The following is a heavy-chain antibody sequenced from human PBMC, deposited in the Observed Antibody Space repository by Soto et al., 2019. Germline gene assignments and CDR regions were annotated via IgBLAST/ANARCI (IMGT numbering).Heavy chain of an antibody. V-gene: IGHV4-59*01. CDR2: IYYSGST. Sequence: SETLSLTCTVSGGSISSYYWSWIRQPPGKGLEWIGYIYYSGSTNYNPSLMSRVTISVDTSKNQFSLKLSSVTAADTAVYYCARVWGGAFDIWGQGTMVTVSS. D-gene: IGHD3-10*01. J-gene: IGHJ3*02. CDR1: GGSISSYY. CDR3: ARVWGGAFDI.